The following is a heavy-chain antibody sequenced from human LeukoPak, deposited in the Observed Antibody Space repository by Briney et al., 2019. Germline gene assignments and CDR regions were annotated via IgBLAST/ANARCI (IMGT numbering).Heavy chain of an antibody. V-gene: IGHV4-31*03. Sequence: SETLSLTCTVSGGSISSGGYYWSWIRQHPGKGLEWIGYIYYSGSTYYNPSLKSRVTISVDTSKNQFSLKLSSVTAADTAVYYCASMNYYDSSGYYYPFDYWGQGTLATVSS. CDR3: ASMNYYDSSGYYYPFDY. CDR1: GGSISSGGYY. D-gene: IGHD3-22*01. CDR2: IYYSGST. J-gene: IGHJ4*02.